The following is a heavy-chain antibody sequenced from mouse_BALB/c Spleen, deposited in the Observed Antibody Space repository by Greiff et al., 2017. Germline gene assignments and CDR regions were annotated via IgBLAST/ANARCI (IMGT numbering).Heavy chain of an antibody. CDR1: GYTFTSYW. V-gene: IGHV1-7*01. J-gene: IGHJ2*01. CDR2: INPSTGYT. CDR3: EKLGHFDY. D-gene: IGHD4-1*01. Sequence: QVQLKESGAELAKPGASVKMSCKASGYTFTSYWMHWVKQRPGQGLEWIGYINPSTGYTEYNQKFKDKATLTADKSSSTAYMQLSSLTSEDSAVYYCEKLGHFDYWGQGTTLTVSS.